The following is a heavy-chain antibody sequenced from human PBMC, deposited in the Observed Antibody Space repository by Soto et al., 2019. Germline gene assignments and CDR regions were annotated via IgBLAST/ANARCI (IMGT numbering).Heavy chain of an antibody. J-gene: IGHJ6*02. CDR1: GCTLTELS. V-gene: IGHV1-24*01. Sequence: ASVKVSCKVSGCTLTELSMHWVRQAPGKGLEGMGGFDPEDGETIYAQKFQGRVTMTEDTSTDTAYMELSSLRSEDTAVYYCARPGYSGYDGHGDYGMDVWGQGTTVTVSS. CDR3: ARPGYSGYDGHGDYGMDV. CDR2: FDPEDGET. D-gene: IGHD5-12*01.